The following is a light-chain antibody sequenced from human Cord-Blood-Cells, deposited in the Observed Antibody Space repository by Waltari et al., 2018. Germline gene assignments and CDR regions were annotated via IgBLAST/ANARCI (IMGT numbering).Light chain of an antibody. CDR3: CSYAGSSTYVV. J-gene: IGLJ2*01. Sequence: QSALTQPASVSGSPGPSITLSCTGPSSDVGSYTLVSCYQQHPGKAPKLMIYEVSKRPSGVSNRFSVSKSGNTASLTISGLQAEDEADYYCCSYAGSSTYVVFGGGTKLTVL. V-gene: IGLV2-23*02. CDR2: EVS. CDR1: SSDVGSYTL.